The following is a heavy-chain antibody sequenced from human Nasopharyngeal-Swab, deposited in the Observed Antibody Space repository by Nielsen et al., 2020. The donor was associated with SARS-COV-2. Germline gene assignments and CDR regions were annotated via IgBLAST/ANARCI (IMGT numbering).Heavy chain of an antibody. CDR1: GFTLSSYA. D-gene: IGHD4-17*01. J-gene: IGHJ5*02. CDR3: ANSRYGDYDNWFDP. CDR2: IYSGGSST. Sequence: GGSLRPSCAASGFTLSSYAMSWVRQAPGKGLEWVSVIYSGGSSTYYADSVKGRFTISRDNSKHTLYLQMNSLRAEDTAVYYCANSRYGDYDNWFDPWGQGTLVTVSS. V-gene: IGHV3-23*03.